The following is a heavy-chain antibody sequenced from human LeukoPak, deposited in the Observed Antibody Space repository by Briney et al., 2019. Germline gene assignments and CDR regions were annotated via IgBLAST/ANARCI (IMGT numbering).Heavy chain of an antibody. J-gene: IGHJ5*02. CDR1: GFTFSSYA. Sequence: PGGSLRLSCAASGFTFSSYAMSWVRQAPPKGLEWVSAISGSGGSTYYADSAKGRFTISRDNSKNTLYLQMNSLRSEDTAVYYCAKVFFGGVYFWFDPWGQGTLVTVSS. CDR2: ISGSGGST. D-gene: IGHD3-3*01. V-gene: IGHV3-23*01. CDR3: AKVFFGGVYFWFDP.